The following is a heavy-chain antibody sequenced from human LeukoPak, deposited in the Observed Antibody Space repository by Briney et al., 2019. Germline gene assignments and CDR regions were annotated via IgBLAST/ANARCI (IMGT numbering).Heavy chain of an antibody. V-gene: IGHV3-48*04. D-gene: IGHD1-26*01. CDR3: ARDMGYSGSWPGYFDY. CDR1: GFTFSSYS. CDR2: IDTSSSII. J-gene: IGHJ4*02. Sequence: GGSLRLSCVASGFTFSSYSMSWVRQAPGKGLEWVSYIDTSSSIIYYADSVKGRFTVSRDNAKNSLYLQMKSLRAKDTTVYYCARDMGYSGSWPGYFDYWGQGVLVTVSS.